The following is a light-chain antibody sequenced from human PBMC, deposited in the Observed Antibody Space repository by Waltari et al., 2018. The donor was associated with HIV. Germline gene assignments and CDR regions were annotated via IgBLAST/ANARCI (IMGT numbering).Light chain of an antibody. Sequence: QSVLTQPPSASGTPGQRVTISCSGSSSNIERNTVNWYQQFPGTTPKVVIYSSNQRPSGVPDRFSGARSGTSASLAISGLQSEDEAHYYCAAWDDSLDGYVIGPGTEVTVL. V-gene: IGLV1-44*01. CDR1: SSNIERNT. J-gene: IGLJ1*01. CDR2: SSN. CDR3: AAWDDSLDGYV.